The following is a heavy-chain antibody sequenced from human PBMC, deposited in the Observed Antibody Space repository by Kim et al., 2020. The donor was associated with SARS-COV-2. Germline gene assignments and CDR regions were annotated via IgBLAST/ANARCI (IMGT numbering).Heavy chain of an antibody. J-gene: IGHJ4*02. V-gene: IGHV3-23*01. CDR2: GDTT. Sequence: GDTTYYADSVKGRFTLSRDNSKNMLYLQMNSLRAEDTAVYYCTKDGSGYSNWGQGTLVTVSS. D-gene: IGHD3-22*01. CDR3: TKDGSGYSN.